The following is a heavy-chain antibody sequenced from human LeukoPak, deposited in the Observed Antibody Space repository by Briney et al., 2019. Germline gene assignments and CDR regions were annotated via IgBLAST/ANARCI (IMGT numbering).Heavy chain of an antibody. J-gene: IGHJ4*02. CDR1: GGSISSSSYY. CDR2: IYYSGST. Sequence: PSETLSLTCTVSGGSISSSSYYWGWIRQPPGKGLEWIGSIYYSGSTYYNPSLKSRVTISVDTSKNQFSLKLSSVTAADTAVYYCARHAFYGGYVDYWGQGTLVTVSS. CDR3: ARHAFYGGYVDY. D-gene: IGHD4-17*01. V-gene: IGHV4-39*01.